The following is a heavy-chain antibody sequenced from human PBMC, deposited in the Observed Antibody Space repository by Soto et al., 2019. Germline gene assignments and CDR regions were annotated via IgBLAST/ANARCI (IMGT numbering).Heavy chain of an antibody. V-gene: IGHV4-4*02. CDR3: ATRDTSRFY. CDR1: GVSISSHDW. J-gene: IGHJ4*02. D-gene: IGHD6-13*01. CDR2: SHQSGNT. Sequence: QVRLQESGPGLVKPSGTLSLTCGVSGVSISSHDWWTWVRQPPGKGLEWIGESHQSGNTNYNSSLESRVTISVDKSKNQFSLNLSSVTVADTAVYYCATRDTSRFYWGQGTLVTVSS.